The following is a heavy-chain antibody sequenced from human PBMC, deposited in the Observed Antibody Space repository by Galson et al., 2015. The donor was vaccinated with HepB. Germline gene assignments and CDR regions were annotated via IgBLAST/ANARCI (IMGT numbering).Heavy chain of an antibody. CDR1: GYTFTGYH. CDR3: ARDLYCSSTSCYTGGWFDP. J-gene: IGHJ5*02. CDR2: INPNSGGT. D-gene: IGHD2-2*02. Sequence: SVKVSCKASGYTFTGYHMHWVRQAPGQGLEWMGWINPNSGGTNYAQKFQGRVTMTRDTSISTAYMELSRLRSDDTAVYYCARDLYCSSTSCYTGGWFDPWGQGTLVTVSS. V-gene: IGHV1-2*02.